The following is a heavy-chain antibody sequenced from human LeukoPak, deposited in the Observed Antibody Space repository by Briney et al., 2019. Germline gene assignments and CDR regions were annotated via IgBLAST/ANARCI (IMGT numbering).Heavy chain of an antibody. CDR3: AIRRSRGSAYDAFDI. CDR2: IYYSGST. CDR1: GGSISSSSYY. Sequence: SETLSLTCTVSGGSISSSSYYWGWIRQPPGKGLEWIGSIYYSGSTYYNPSLKSRVTISVDTSKNQFSLKLSSVTAADTAVYYCAIRRSRGSAYDAFDIWGQGTMVTVSS. J-gene: IGHJ3*02. V-gene: IGHV4-39*01.